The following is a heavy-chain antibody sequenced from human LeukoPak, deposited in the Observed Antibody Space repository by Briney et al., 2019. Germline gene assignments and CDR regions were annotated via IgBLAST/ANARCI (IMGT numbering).Heavy chain of an antibody. Sequence: PGGSLRLSCAASGFTFSSYAMSWVRQAPGKGLEWVSAISGSGGSTYYADSVKGRFTTSRDNSKNTLYLQMNSLRAEDTAVYYCAKNSDQPLLFGSFLWDYWGQGTLVTVSS. J-gene: IGHJ4*02. CDR3: AKNSDQPLLFGSFLWDY. CDR1: GFTFSSYA. D-gene: IGHD2-21*02. V-gene: IGHV3-23*01. CDR2: ISGSGGST.